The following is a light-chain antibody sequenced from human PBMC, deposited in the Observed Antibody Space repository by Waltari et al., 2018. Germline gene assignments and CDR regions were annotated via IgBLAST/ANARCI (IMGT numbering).Light chain of an antibody. V-gene: IGKV3-15*01. CDR2: GAY. Sequence: ETVMTQSPCPLSVSPGERASLSCRASQSVSTNVAWYQQKPGQAPRLLIYGAYTRATGVPARISGSGSGTEFTLTISSLQSEDFAIYYCQQYNNWPGITFGQGTRLDIK. CDR3: QQYNNWPGIT. J-gene: IGKJ5*01. CDR1: QSVSTN.